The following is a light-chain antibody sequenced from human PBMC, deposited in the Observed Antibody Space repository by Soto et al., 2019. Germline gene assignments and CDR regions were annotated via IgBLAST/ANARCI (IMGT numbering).Light chain of an antibody. Sequence: EIVMTQSPATLSVSPGARVTLSCRASQSVSSYLAWYQRKPGQAPRLLIYGASTGATGIPARFSGSGSGTEFILTISSLQSEDFAVYYCQQYSKWPLTFGGGTKVEIK. J-gene: IGKJ4*01. CDR3: QQYSKWPLT. V-gene: IGKV3-15*01. CDR2: GAS. CDR1: QSVSSY.